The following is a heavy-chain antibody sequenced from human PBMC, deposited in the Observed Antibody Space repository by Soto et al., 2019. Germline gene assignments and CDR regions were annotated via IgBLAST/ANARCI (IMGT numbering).Heavy chain of an antibody. J-gene: IGHJ4*02. V-gene: IGHV1-18*01. CDR1: GYTFTNYA. CDR2: ISAYNGNT. Sequence: QVQLVQSGAEVKKPGASVKVSCKASGYTFTNYAFSWVRQAPGQGLEWMGWISAYNGNTNYPQKLQGRVTMTTDTSTSTAYMELRSLRSADTAVYYCPRALQTAGPFDCWGQGPLVTVSS. D-gene: IGHD6-19*01. CDR3: PRALQTAGPFDC.